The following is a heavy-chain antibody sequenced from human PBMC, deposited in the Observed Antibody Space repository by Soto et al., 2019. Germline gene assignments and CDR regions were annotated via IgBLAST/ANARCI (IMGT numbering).Heavy chain of an antibody. V-gene: IGHV3-11*01. CDR3: ARGDFDQYDAFDI. D-gene: IGHD3-9*01. CDR2: ISSSGSTI. Sequence: GGSLRLSCAASGFTFSDYYMSWIRQAPGKGLEWVSYISSSGSTIYYADSVKGRFTISRDNAKNSLYLQMNSLRAEDTVVYYCARGDFDQYDAFDIWGQGTMVTVSS. CDR1: GFTFSDYY. J-gene: IGHJ3*02.